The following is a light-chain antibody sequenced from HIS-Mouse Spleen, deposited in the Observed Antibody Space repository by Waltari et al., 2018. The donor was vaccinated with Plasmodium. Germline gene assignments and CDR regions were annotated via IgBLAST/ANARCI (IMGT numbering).Light chain of an antibody. CDR1: ALPKKC. Sequence: SYELTQPPSVSVSPGQTARITCSGDALPKKCAYWYQQKSGQAPVLVIYEDSKRPSGIPERVSGSSSGPMATLTISGAQVEDEADYYCYSTDSSGNHRVFSGGTKLTVL. V-gene: IGLV3-10*01. CDR3: YSTDSSGNHRV. CDR2: EDS. J-gene: IGLJ3*02.